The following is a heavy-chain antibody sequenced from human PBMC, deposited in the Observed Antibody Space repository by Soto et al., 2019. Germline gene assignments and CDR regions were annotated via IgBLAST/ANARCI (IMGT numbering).Heavy chain of an antibody. D-gene: IGHD3-22*01. V-gene: IGHV3-15*01. CDR1: GFTFSSYA. CDR2: IKSKTDGGTT. Sequence: GGSLRLSCAASGFTFSSYAMSWVRQAPGKGLEWVGRIKSKTDGGTTDYAAPVKGRFTISRDDSKNTLYLQMNSLKTEDTAVYYCTTPFPYDSSGYYFDYWGQGTLVTVSS. J-gene: IGHJ4*02. CDR3: TTPFPYDSSGYYFDY.